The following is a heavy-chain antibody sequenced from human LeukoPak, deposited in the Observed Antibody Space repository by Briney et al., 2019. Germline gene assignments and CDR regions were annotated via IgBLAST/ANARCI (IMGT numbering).Heavy chain of an antibody. CDR3: ARGPSEIAVAGTFFDY. Sequence: SETLSLTCTVSGGSISSYYWSWIRQPPGKGLEWIGYIYYSGSTNYNPSLKSRVTISVDTSKNQFSLKLSSVTAADTAVYYCARGPSEIAVAGTFFDYWGQGTLVTVSS. CDR1: GGSISSYY. D-gene: IGHD6-19*01. CDR2: IYYSGST. J-gene: IGHJ4*02. V-gene: IGHV4-59*01.